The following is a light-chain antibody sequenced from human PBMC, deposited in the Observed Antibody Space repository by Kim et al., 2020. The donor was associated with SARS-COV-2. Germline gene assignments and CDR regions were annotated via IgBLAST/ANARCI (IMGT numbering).Light chain of an antibody. Sequence: DIQMTQSPSSLSASVGDRVTITCQASQDISNYLNWYQQKPGKAPKLLIYDASNLETGVPSRFSGSGSGTDFTFTISSLQPEDIATYYCQQYDNLPLTLTFSGGTKVDIK. CDR3: QQYDNLPLTLT. J-gene: IGKJ4*01. V-gene: IGKV1-33*01. CDR1: QDISNY. CDR2: DAS.